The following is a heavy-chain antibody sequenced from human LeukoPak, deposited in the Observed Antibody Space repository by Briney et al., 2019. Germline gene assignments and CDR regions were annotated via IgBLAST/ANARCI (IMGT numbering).Heavy chain of an antibody. CDR1: GGSISIYY. V-gene: IGHV4-59*01. CDR2: IYYSGST. J-gene: IGHJ4*02. CDR3: ARDLGYDSSGYYFDY. Sequence: SETLSLTCTVSGGSISIYYWSWIRQPPGKGLEWMGYIYYSGSTNYNPSLKSRVTISVDTSKNQFSLKLSSVTAADTAVYYCARDLGYDSSGYYFDYWGQGTLVTVSS. D-gene: IGHD3-22*01.